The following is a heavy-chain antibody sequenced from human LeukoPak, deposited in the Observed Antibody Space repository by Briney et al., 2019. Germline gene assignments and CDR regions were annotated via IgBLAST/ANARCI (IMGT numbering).Heavy chain of an antibody. J-gene: IGHJ3*02. CDR1: GFTFSSYG. Sequence: PGGSLRLSCAASGFTFSSYGMHWVRQAPGKGLEWVAVISYDGSNKYYADSVKGRFTISRDNSKNTLYLEMNSLRAEDTAVYYCARDRYSSGWADAFDIWGQGTMVTVSS. D-gene: IGHD6-19*01. CDR3: ARDRYSSGWADAFDI. CDR2: ISYDGSNK. V-gene: IGHV3-30*03.